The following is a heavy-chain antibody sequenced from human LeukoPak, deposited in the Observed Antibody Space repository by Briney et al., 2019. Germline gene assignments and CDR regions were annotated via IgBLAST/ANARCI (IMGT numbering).Heavy chain of an antibody. CDR3: ARDLNGVWDSGYETGWFDP. D-gene: IGHD5-12*01. J-gene: IGHJ5*02. V-gene: IGHV3-7*01. CDR2: IKQDGSEK. Sequence: GGSLRLSCAASGFTFSSYWMSWVRQAPGKGLEWVANIKQDGSEKYYVDSVKGRFTISRDNAKNSLYLQMNSLRAEDTAVYYCARDLNGVWDSGYETGWFDPWGQGTLVTVSS. CDR1: GFTFSSYW.